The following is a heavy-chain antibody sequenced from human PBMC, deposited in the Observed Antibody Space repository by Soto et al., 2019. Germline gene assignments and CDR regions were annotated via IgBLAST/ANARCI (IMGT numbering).Heavy chain of an antibody. V-gene: IGHV3-23*01. Sequence: GGSLRLSCAPSGFTFSNYAMTWVRQAPGKGLEWVSGISGSGTSTYYADSVKGRFTISRDNSKNTVYLQMDSLRVEDTAVYYCAKDYSLGLRWGLGTLVTVSS. CDR2: ISGSGTST. J-gene: IGHJ4*02. D-gene: IGHD4-17*01. CDR1: GFTFSNYA. CDR3: AKDYSLGLR.